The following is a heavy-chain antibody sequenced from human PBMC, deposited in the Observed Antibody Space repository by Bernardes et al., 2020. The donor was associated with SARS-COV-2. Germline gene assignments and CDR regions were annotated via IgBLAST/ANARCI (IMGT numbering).Heavy chain of an antibody. CDR3: ARDGVVGATSNYYYYYGMDV. CDR1: GFTFSDYY. J-gene: IGHJ6*02. D-gene: IGHD1-26*01. CDR2: ISSSGRTI. V-gene: IGHV3-11*01. Sequence: GGSLRLSCAASGFTFSDYYMSWIRQAPGKGLEWVSYISSSGRTIYYADSVKGRFTISRDNAKNSLYLQMNSLRAEDTAVYYCARDGVVGATSNYYYYYGMDVWGQGTTVTVSS.